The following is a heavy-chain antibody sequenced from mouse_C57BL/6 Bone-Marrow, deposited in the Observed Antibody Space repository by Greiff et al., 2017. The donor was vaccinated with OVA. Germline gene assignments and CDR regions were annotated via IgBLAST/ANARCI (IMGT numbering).Heavy chain of an antibody. J-gene: IGHJ2*01. Sequence: EVNLVESGGGLVQSGRSLRLSCATSGFTFSDFYMEWVRQAPGKGLEWIAASRNKANDYTTEYSASVKGRFIVSRDTSQSILYLQMNALRAEDTAIYYCARDAGLGYFDYWGQGTTLTVSS. CDR3: ARDAGLGYFDY. CDR1: GFTFSDFY. V-gene: IGHV7-1*01. CDR2: SRNKANDYTT. D-gene: IGHD2-2*01.